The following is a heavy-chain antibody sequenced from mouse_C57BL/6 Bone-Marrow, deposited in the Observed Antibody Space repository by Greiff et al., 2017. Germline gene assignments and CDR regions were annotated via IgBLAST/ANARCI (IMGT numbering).Heavy chain of an antibody. CDR2: IYPRSGNT. D-gene: IGHD1-1*01. V-gene: IGHV1-81*01. J-gene: IGHJ1*03. CDR1: GYTFTSYG. Sequence: VQLQQSGAELASPGASVKLSCKASGYTFTSYGISWVKQRTGQGLEWIGEIYPRSGNTYYNEKFKGKATLTADKSSSTAYMELRSLTSEDSAVYFCARACTTVVERDFDVWGTGTTVTVSS. CDR3: ARACTTVVERDFDV.